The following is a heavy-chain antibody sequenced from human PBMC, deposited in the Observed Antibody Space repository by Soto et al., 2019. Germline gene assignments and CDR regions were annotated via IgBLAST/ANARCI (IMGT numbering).Heavy chain of an antibody. CDR3: ARAESIFGLGDDY. V-gene: IGHV4-34*01. J-gene: IGHJ4*02. Sequence: QVQLQQWGAGLLKPSETLSLTCAVYGGSFSGYYWSWIRQPPGKGLEWIGEINHSGSTNYNPSLKSRVTISVDTSKNQFSLKLSSVTAADTAVYYCARAESIFGLGDDYWGQGTLVTVSS. CDR1: GGSFSGYY. D-gene: IGHD3-9*01. CDR2: INHSGST.